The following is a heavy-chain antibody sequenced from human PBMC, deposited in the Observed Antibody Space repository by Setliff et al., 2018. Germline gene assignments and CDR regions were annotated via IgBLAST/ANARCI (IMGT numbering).Heavy chain of an antibody. J-gene: IGHJ4*02. CDR3: ARDPSHDY. CDR1: GGSFSTYY. D-gene: IGHD2-2*01. CDR2: INHSGST. Sequence: PSETLSLTCAVYGGSFSTYYWIWIRQPPGKGLEWIGEINHSGSTNYNPSLKSRVTISVDTSKNQFSLKLSSVTAADTAVYYCARDPSHDYWGQGTLVTVSS. V-gene: IGHV4-34*01.